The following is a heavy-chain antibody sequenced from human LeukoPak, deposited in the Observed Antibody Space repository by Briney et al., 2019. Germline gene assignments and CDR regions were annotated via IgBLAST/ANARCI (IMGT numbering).Heavy chain of an antibody. CDR1: GGSISSSSYY. CDR3: ARDLYWYFRGAFDI. CDR2: IYYSGST. J-gene: IGHJ3*02. V-gene: IGHV4-39*07. Sequence: PSETLSLTCTVSGGSISSSSYYWGWIRQPPGKGLEWIGSIYYSGSTYYNPSLKSRVTISVDTSKNQFSLKLSSVTAADTAVYYCARDLYWYFRGAFDIWGQGTMVTVSS. D-gene: IGHD2-8*02.